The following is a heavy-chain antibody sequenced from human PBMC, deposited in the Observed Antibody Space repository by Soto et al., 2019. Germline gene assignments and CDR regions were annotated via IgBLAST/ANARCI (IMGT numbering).Heavy chain of an antibody. CDR2: INAGNGNT. J-gene: IGHJ6*02. D-gene: IGHD3-9*01. CDR3: ARASYAFLTGYYSSYYNSDMEV. CDR1: GYTFTSYA. V-gene: IGHV1-3*01. Sequence: GASVKVSCKASGYTFTSYAMHWVRQAPGQRLEWMGWINAGNGNTKYSQKFQGRVTITRDTSASTAYMELSSLRSEDTPWYSCARASYAFLTGYYSSYYNSDMEVWGQGTTVAVSS.